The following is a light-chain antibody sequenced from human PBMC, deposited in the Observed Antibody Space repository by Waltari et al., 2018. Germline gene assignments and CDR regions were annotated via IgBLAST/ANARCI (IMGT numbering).Light chain of an antibody. V-gene: IGKV3-20*01. J-gene: IGKJ1*01. CDR2: DAS. Sequence: EIVLTQSPGTLSLSPGERATLSCRASQSVSRSLAWYQQKPVQAPRLLRYDASSRATGYQDRFSGSGSGTDCSRTISRREPEDFAVYYCQKYGSRPATFGQGTKVEIK. CDR1: QSVSRS. CDR3: QKYGSRPAT.